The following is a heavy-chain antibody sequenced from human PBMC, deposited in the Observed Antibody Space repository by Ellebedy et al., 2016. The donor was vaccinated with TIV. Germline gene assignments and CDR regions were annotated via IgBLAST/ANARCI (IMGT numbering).Heavy chain of an antibody. CDR3: ASGSTVATSYFDY. Sequence: AASVKVSCKASGGTFSSYAISWMRQAPGQGLEWMGRIIPILGIANYAQKFQGRVTITADKSTSTAYMELSSLRSEDTAVYYCASGSTVATSYFDYWGQGTLVTVSS. CDR2: IIPILGIA. D-gene: IGHD4-23*01. V-gene: IGHV1-69*04. J-gene: IGHJ4*02. CDR1: GGTFSSYA.